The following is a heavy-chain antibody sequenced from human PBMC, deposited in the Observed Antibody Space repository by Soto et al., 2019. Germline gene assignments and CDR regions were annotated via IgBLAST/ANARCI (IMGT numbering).Heavy chain of an antibody. D-gene: IGHD3-3*01. CDR2: IGGSDGKA. V-gene: IGHV3-23*01. Sequence: GRSLRLSCAASGFSFGSYALSWVLQAPGKGLEWVSTIGGSDGKAFYADSVKGRFSISRDTSQSTLYLQMNSLRADDTAMYYCARWSYLDYWGQGTRVTVSS. CDR1: GFSFGSYA. J-gene: IGHJ4*02. CDR3: ARWSYLDY.